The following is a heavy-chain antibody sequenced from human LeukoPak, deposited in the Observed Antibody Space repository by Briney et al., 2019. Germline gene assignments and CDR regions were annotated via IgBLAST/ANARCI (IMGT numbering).Heavy chain of an antibody. CDR1: GYTFTSYD. CDR2: MNPNSGNT. D-gene: IGHD4-17*01. V-gene: IGHV1-8*01. CDR3: ARGRRLVTTREYYYYMDV. J-gene: IGHJ6*03. Sequence: GASVKVSCKASGYTFTSYDINWVRQATGQGLEWMGWMNPNSGNTGYAQKFQGRVTMTRNTSISTAYMELSSLRSEDTAVYYCARGRRLVTTREYYYYMDVWGKGTTVTVSS.